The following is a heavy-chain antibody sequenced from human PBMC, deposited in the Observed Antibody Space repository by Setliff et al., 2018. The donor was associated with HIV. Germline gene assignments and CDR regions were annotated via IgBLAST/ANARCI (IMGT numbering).Heavy chain of an antibody. CDR2: IFHSGNT. V-gene: IGHV4-39*01. J-gene: IGHJ6*03. Sequence: PSETLSLTCTVSGGSISGSSYYWGWIRQSPEKGLEWMGNIFHSGNTYYSPSLNSRVTMSLDTSMNQFSLKLTSVTAADTALYYCARYRRFADYIDVWGKGTTVTVSS. D-gene: IGHD1-26*01. CDR3: ARYRRFADYIDV. CDR1: GGSISGSSYY.